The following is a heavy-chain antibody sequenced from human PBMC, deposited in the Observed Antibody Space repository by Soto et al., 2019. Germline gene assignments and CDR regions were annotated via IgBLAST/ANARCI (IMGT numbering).Heavy chain of an antibody. Sequence: SETLSLTCTVSGGSISSYYWSWIRQPPGKGLEWIGYIYYSGSTNYNPSLKSRVTISVDTSKNQFSLKLSSVTAADTAVYYCARARFCTSTSCYHYFDFWGQGTLVTVSS. CDR2: IYYSGST. CDR3: ARARFCTSTSCYHYFDF. CDR1: GGSISSYY. D-gene: IGHD2-2*01. V-gene: IGHV4-59*01. J-gene: IGHJ4*02.